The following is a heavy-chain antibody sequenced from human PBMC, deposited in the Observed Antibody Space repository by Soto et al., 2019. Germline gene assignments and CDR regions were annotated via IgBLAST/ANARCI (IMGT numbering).Heavy chain of an antibody. CDR3: ARDYSISRYYGMDV. Sequence: EVQLVETGGGLTQPGGSLRLSCTASGFTVSSNYMSWVRQAPGKGLEWVSLIYTGGSAYYADSVKGRFTISRDNSKNTLYLQITSLRAEDTAVYYCARDYSISRYYGMDVWGQETTVTVSS. V-gene: IGHV3-53*02. D-gene: IGHD4-4*01. CDR1: GFTVSSNY. CDR2: IYTGGSA. J-gene: IGHJ6*02.